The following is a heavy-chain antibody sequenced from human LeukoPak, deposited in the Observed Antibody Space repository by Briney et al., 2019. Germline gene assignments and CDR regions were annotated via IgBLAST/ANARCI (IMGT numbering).Heavy chain of an antibody. CDR2: IYSGGST. V-gene: IGHV3-66*01. CDR3: ARTSTLYDILTGYTLNDDC. CDR1: GFTVSSNY. Sequence: GGSLRLSCAASGFTVSSNYMSWVRQAPGKGLEWVSVIYSGGSTYYADSVKGRFTISRDNSKNTLYLQMNSLRAEDTAVYYCARTSTLYDILTGYTLNDDCWGQGTLVTVSS. D-gene: IGHD3-9*01. J-gene: IGHJ4*02.